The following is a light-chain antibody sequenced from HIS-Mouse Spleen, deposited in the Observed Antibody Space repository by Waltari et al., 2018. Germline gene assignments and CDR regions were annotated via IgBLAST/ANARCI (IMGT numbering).Light chain of an antibody. Sequence: DIQMTQSPSSLSASVGDRVTINCQASKDISNYLNWYQQKPGKAPKLLIYDASNLETGVPSRVSGSGSETDFTFSISSLQPEDIATYYCQQYDNLPTFGQGTRLEIK. J-gene: IGKJ5*01. CDR1: KDISNY. V-gene: IGKV1-33*01. CDR2: DAS. CDR3: QQYDNLPT.